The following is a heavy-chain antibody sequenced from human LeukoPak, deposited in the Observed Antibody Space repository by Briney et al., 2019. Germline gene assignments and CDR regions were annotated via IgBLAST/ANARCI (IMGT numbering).Heavy chain of an antibody. CDR1: GFTFSSYD. Sequence: GGSLRLSCAASGFTFSSYDMHWVRQATGKGLEWVSAIGNAGDTYYPGSVKGRFTISRENAKNSLYLHINSLRAGDTAVYYCARATLAGVLDYWGQGTLVTVSS. V-gene: IGHV3-13*01. CDR2: IGNAGDT. CDR3: ARATLAGVLDY. J-gene: IGHJ4*02.